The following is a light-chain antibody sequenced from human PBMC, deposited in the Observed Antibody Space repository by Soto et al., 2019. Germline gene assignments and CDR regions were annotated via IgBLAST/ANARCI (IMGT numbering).Light chain of an antibody. J-gene: IGKJ1*01. V-gene: IGKV1-5*03. CDR3: QQYASFWT. CDR1: QSISNS. CDR2: KAS. Sequence: DIKMTQSPSTLSASVGDRVTITCRATQSISNSLAWYQQKPGKAPKLLIYKASSLESGVPSRFSGSGSGTEFTLTITSLQPDDFATYYCQQYASFWTFGQGTKVEIK.